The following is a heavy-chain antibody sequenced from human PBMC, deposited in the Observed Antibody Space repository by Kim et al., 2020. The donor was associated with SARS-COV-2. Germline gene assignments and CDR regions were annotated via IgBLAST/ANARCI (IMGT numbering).Heavy chain of an antibody. Sequence: YAVSVKSRITINPDTSKNQFSLQLSSVTPEDTAVYYCARGADLKLYYFDYWGQGTLVTVSS. CDR3: ARGADLKLYYFDY. V-gene: IGHV6-1*01. J-gene: IGHJ4*02.